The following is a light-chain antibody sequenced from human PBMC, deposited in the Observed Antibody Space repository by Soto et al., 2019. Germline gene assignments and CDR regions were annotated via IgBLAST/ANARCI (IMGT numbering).Light chain of an antibody. J-gene: IGLJ1*01. V-gene: IGLV1-44*01. CDR2: SNN. CDR3: AAWDDSLNGSYV. CDR1: RSNIGSNT. Sequence: QSVLPQPPSTSGTPGQRVTISCSGSRSNIGSNTVTWYQQLPGTAPKLLIYSNNQRPSGVPDRFSGSKSGTSASLAISGLQSEDEADYYCAAWDDSLNGSYVFGTGTKGTVL.